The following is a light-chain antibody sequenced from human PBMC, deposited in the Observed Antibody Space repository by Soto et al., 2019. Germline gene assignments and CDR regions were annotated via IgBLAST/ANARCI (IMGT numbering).Light chain of an antibody. CDR1: SSDVGGYNF. CDR2: DVS. J-gene: IGLJ2*01. CDR3: SSFTSSDTLVV. Sequence: QSAVTQPASVSGSPGQSITISCTGTSSDVGGYNFVSWYQHHPAKAPKLMIYDVSNRPSGVSNRFSGSKSGNTASLTISGLQAEDEAHYYCSSFTSSDTLVVFGGGTKLTVL. V-gene: IGLV2-14*03.